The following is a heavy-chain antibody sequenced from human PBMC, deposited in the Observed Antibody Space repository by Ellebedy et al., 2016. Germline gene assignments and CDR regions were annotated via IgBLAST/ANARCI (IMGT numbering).Heavy chain of an antibody. CDR1: GFTFSSYS. CDR2: ISSSSSTI. J-gene: IGHJ4*02. CDR3: AREGYCGGDCYKGLDY. Sequence: GGSLRLSCAASGFTFSSYSMNWVRQAPGKGLEWVSYISSSSSTIYYAESVKGRFTISRDNSKNTLYLQMNSLRAEDTAVYYCAREGYCGGDCYKGLDYWGQGTLVTVSS. D-gene: IGHD2-21*02. V-gene: IGHV3-48*01.